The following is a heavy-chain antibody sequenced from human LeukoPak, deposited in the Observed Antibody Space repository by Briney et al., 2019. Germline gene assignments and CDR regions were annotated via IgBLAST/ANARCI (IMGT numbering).Heavy chain of an antibody. Sequence: SQTLSLTCTVSGGSISRSDYYWTWIRQPPGKGLEYLGYIYHSGITYYNPSLKSRVTISVDTSKNQFSLKLNSVTAADTAVYYCARDLTLAPEAEDAFDIWGQGTMVTVSS. CDR2: IYHSGIT. CDR3: ARDLTLAPEAEDAFDI. D-gene: IGHD3-10*01. J-gene: IGHJ3*02. V-gene: IGHV4-30-4*01. CDR1: GGSISRSDYY.